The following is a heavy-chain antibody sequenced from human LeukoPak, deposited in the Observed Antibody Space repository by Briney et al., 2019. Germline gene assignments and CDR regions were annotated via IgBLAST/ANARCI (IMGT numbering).Heavy chain of an antibody. J-gene: IGHJ4*02. V-gene: IGHV3-11*04. CDR1: GFTFSDYY. CDR2: MSSSGSAI. D-gene: IGHD5-18*01. CDR3: ARTGMHLWLDSIDY. Sequence: GGSLRLSCAASGFTFSDYYMSWIRQAPGKGLEWVSYMSSSGSAIYYADSVKGRFTISRDNAKNSLYLEMNSLRAEDTAVYYCARTGMHLWLDSIDYWGQGTLVTVSS.